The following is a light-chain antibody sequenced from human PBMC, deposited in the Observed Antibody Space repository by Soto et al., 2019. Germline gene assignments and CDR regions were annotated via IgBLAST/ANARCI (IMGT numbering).Light chain of an antibody. CDR2: DVS. CDR3: SSYTSSSTPYV. CDR1: SSDVGGYNY. Sequence: QSALPQPASVSGSPGQSITITCTGTSSDVGGYNYVSWHQQHPGKAPKLMIYDVSNRPSGVSNRFSGSKSGNTASLTISGLQAEDEADYYCSSYTSSSTPYVFGTGTKVTVL. V-gene: IGLV2-14*01. J-gene: IGLJ1*01.